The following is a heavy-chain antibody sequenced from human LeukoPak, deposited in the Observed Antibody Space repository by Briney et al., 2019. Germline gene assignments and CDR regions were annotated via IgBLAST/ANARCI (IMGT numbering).Heavy chain of an antibody. J-gene: IGHJ4*02. Sequence: SVSVSFKASGGTFSSYAISWVRQAPGQGLEWMGGIIPIFGTANYAQKFQGRVTITADESTSTAYMELSSLRSEDTAVYYCARVQESYGRKHFDYWGQGTLVTVSS. V-gene: IGHV1-69*13. CDR1: GGTFSSYA. D-gene: IGHD1-26*01. CDR2: IIPIFGTA. CDR3: ARVQESYGRKHFDY.